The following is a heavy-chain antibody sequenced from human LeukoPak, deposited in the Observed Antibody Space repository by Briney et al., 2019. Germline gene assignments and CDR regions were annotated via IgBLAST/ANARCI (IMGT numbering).Heavy chain of an antibody. D-gene: IGHD3-10*01. CDR1: GGSISSYY. CDR3: ARAFFDGSGSYYNVNFDY. J-gene: IGHJ4*02. V-gene: IGHV4-59*01. Sequence: SKTLSLTCTVSGGSISSYYWSWIRQPPGKGLEWIGYIYYSGSTNYNPSLKSRVTISVDTSKNQFSLKLSSVTAADTAVYYCARAFFDGSGSYYNVNFDYWGQGTLVTVSS. CDR2: IYYSGST.